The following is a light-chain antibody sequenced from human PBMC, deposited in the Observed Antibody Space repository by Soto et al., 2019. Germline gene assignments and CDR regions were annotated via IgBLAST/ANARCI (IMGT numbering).Light chain of an antibody. CDR2: GAS. Sequence: VLTQSPGTLSLSPGERATLSCRASQSVSSSYLAWYQQKPGQAPRLLIYGASSRATGIPDRFNGSGSGTDFPLTISRLEPEDFAVYYCLQYGSSPGFSFGPGTKVDIK. CDR1: QSVSSSY. V-gene: IGKV3-20*01. CDR3: LQYGSSPGFS. J-gene: IGKJ3*01.